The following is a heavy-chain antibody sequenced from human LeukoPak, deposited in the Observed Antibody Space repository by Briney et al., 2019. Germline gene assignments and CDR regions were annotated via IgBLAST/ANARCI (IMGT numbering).Heavy chain of an antibody. J-gene: IGHJ4*02. V-gene: IGHV3-11*01. CDR2: ISSSGKYI. D-gene: IGHD3-22*01. Sequence: PGGSLRLSCEASGFTFSDYYMSWIRQAPGRGLEWVSYISSSGKYIYYADSVEGRFTISRDNAKNSLYLQMNSLRAEDTAIYYCARSHKYDSSGPPGSLWGQGALVTVSS. CDR3: ARSHKYDSSGPPGSL. CDR1: GFTFSDYY.